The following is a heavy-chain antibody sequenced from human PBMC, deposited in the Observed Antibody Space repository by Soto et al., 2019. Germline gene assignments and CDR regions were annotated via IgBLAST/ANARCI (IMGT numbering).Heavy chain of an antibody. CDR2: FDPEDGET. V-gene: IGHV1-24*01. J-gene: IGHJ4*02. D-gene: IGHD3-3*01. CDR1: GYTLEELS. CDR3: ATGIRTIFGVATPDY. Sequence: GASVKLSWKDSGYTLEELSMHWVRQSQGKGLEWMGGFDPEDGETIYAQKFQGRVTMTEDTSTDTAYMELSSLRSEDTAVYYCATGIRTIFGVATPDYWGQGTLVTVSS.